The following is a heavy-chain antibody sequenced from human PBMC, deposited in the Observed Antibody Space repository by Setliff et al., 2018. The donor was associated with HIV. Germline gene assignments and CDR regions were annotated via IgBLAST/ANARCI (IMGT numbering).Heavy chain of an antibody. CDR1: GYIFTSYY. V-gene: IGHV1-46*01. Sequence: ASVKVSCKAFGYIFTSYYMHWLRQVPGQGLEWMGIVDPSGGSTHYAQKFEGRVTMTRDTSTSTFHMELSSLTSEDRAIYYCARDGRAVTSLMVVVSLKNGMDVWGQGTTVTVSS. CDR2: VDPSGGST. D-gene: IGHD3-22*01. J-gene: IGHJ6*02. CDR3: ARDGRAVTSLMVVVSLKNGMDV.